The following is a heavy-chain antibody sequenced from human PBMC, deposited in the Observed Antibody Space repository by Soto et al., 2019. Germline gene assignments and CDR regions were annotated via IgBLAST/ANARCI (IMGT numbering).Heavy chain of an antibody. CDR3: ARDTFGGGIVNADAFDI. D-gene: IGHD3-16*02. Sequence: EVQLVESGGGLVQPGGSLRLSCAASGFTFSSYSMNWVRQAPGKGLEWVSYISSSSSTIYYADSVKGRFTISRDNAKNSLYLQMNSLRAEDTAVYYCARDTFGGGIVNADAFDIWGQGTMVTVSS. J-gene: IGHJ3*02. V-gene: IGHV3-48*01. CDR1: GFTFSSYS. CDR2: ISSSSSTI.